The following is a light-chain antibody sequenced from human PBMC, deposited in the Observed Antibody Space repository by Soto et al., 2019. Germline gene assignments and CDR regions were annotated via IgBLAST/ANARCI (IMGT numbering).Light chain of an antibody. CDR2: GVT. CDR3: SSYTSASTLLYL. Sequence: QSALTQPASVSGSPGQSITISCTGTSSDVGGYNYVSWYQQHPGIAPKLLIYGVTNRPSGVSNRFSGSKSGNTASLTISGLQADDEADYHCSSYTSASTLLYLFGTGTKVTVL. CDR1: SSDVGGYNY. V-gene: IGLV2-14*01. J-gene: IGLJ1*01.